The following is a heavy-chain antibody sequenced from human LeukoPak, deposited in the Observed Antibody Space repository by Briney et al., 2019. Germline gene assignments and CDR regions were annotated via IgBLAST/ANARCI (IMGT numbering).Heavy chain of an antibody. CDR1: GYTFTSYY. J-gene: IGHJ6*03. Sequence: ASVKVSCKASGYTFTSYYMHWVRQAPGQGLEWMGIINPSGGSTSYAQKFQGRVTMTRDMSTSTVYMELSSLRSEDTAVYYCAGGAEWFPQVGHYYYMDVWGKGTTVTVSS. D-gene: IGHD3-3*01. V-gene: IGHV1-46*01. CDR3: AGGAEWFPQVGHYYYMDV. CDR2: INPSGGST.